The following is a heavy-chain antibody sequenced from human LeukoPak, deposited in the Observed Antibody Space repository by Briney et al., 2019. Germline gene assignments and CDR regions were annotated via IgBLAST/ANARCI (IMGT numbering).Heavy chain of an antibody. D-gene: IGHD2-15*01. CDR1: GFSFDEHA. CDR2: ISYSSETI. CDR3: ARDQTPFY. J-gene: IGHJ4*02. V-gene: IGHV3-9*01. Sequence: PGGSLRLSCAASGFSFDEHAMHRGRPALFNGLEWVSGISYSSETIGYVDSVKGRFTVSRDNAKSSMWLQMNSLRDEDTAVYYCARDQTPFYWGQGSLVTVSS.